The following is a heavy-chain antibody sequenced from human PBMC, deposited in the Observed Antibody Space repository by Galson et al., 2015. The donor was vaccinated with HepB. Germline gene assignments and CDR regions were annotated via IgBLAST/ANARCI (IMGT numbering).Heavy chain of an antibody. D-gene: IGHD4-11*01. V-gene: IGHV3-30*18. CDR1: GFTVSSYG. CDR2: ISYDGSNK. CDR3: AKDGPYSNLPYYYYGMDV. J-gene: IGHJ6*02. Sequence: SLRLSGAASGFTVSSYGMHWVRQAPGKGLEWVAVISYDGSNKYYADSVKGRFTISRDNSKNTLYLQMNSLRAEDTAVYYCAKDGPYSNLPYYYYGMDVWGQGTTVTVSS.